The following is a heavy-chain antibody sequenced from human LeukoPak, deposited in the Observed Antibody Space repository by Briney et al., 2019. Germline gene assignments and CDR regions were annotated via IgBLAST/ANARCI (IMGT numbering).Heavy chain of an antibody. J-gene: IGHJ6*02. Sequence: GGSLRLSCAASAFTFSDYALHWVRQAPGKGLEGVAFVSADGSIKNYADSVRGRFTLSRDNSNNTVYLQMNSLRADDTALYFCARDPDRLLMFGMDVWGQGTTVIVSS. CDR3: ARDPDRLLMFGMDV. V-gene: IGHV3-30-3*01. CDR1: AFTFSDYA. CDR2: VSADGSIK. D-gene: IGHD3-9*01.